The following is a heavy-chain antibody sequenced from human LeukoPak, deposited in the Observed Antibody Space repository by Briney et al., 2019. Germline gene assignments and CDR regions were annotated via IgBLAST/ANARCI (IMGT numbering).Heavy chain of an antibody. V-gene: IGHV3-11*04. J-gene: IGHJ3*02. Sequence: GGSLRLSCAASGFTFSDYYMSWIRQAPGKGLEWVSYISSSGSTIYYADSVKGRFTISRDNAKNSLYLQMNSLRAEDTAVYYCARDLYSSGWLDYAFDIWGQGTMVTVSS. CDR3: ARDLYSSGWLDYAFDI. CDR1: GFTFSDYY. CDR2: ISSSGSTI. D-gene: IGHD6-19*01.